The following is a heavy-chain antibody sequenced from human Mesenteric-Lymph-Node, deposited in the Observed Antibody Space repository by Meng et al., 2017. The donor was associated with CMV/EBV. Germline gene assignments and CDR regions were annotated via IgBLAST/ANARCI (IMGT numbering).Heavy chain of an antibody. Sequence: QVRLEPGGEGLVKPSETLSLPCAGYGGSVSGYYWSWIRQPPGKGLEWIGEINHSGSTNYNPSLKSRVTISVDTSKNQFSLKLSSVTAADTAVYYCARHQRWLKSEGGFNYWGQGTLVTVSS. CDR3: ARHQRWLKSEGGFNY. CDR1: GGSVSGYY. J-gene: IGHJ4*02. CDR2: INHSGST. V-gene: IGHV4-34*01. D-gene: IGHD4-23*01.